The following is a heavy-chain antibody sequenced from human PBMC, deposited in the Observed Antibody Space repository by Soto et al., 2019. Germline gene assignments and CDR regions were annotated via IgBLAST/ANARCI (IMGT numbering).Heavy chain of an antibody. CDR2: IFHDGTA. J-gene: IGHJ4*02. CDR3: ARLVYDTRLNYMYFDF. CDR1: GVSLTSGNW. Sequence: SETLSLTCAVSGVSLTSGNWWTWVRQSPQRGLEYIGEIFHDGTANYYPSFERRVAMSVDTSRNQISLKLTSVTAADTAVYFCARLVYDTRLNYMYFDFWGPGTLVTVSS. V-gene: IGHV4-4*02. D-gene: IGHD3-10*01.